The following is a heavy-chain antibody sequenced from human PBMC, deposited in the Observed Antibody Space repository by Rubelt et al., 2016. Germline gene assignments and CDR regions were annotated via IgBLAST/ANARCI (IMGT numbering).Heavy chain of an antibody. V-gene: IGHV4-34*01. Sequence: LSLKSRVTISVDTSKNQFSLKLSSVTAADTAVYYCARGVDQPDYWGQGTLVTVSS. D-gene: IGHD2-15*01. CDR3: ARGVDQPDY. J-gene: IGHJ4*02.